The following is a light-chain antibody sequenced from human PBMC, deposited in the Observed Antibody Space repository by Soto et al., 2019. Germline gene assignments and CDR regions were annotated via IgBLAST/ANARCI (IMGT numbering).Light chain of an antibody. J-gene: IGKJ4*01. CDR2: DAS. CDR1: RDIRKY. CDR3: QQYHTLVS. Sequence: DIQMTQSPSSLSASVGDRVTITCQASRDIRKYLNWYQQKPGKAPKLLIYDASNLETGVTSRFSGSGSGTDFTFTISSLQSEDIAPYYCQQYHTLVSFGGGTKVEIK. V-gene: IGKV1-33*01.